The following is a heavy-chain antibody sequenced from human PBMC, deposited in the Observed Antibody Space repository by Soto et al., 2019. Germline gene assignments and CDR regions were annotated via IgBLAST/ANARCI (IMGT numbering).Heavy chain of an antibody. J-gene: IGHJ5*02. CDR3: ARAGGSSWYNWFDP. D-gene: IGHD6-13*01. Sequence: SETLSLTCTVSGGSISSYYWSWIRQPPGKGLEWIGYIYYSGSTNYNPSLKSRVTISVDTSKNQFSLKLSSVTAADTAVYYCARAGGSSWYNWFDPWGQGTLVTVSS. CDR1: GGSISSYY. CDR2: IYYSGST. V-gene: IGHV4-59*01.